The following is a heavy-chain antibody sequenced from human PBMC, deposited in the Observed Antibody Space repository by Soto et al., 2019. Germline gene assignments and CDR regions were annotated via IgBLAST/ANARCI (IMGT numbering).Heavy chain of an antibody. CDR3: AREQFIAASSPGGMDV. J-gene: IGHJ6*02. CDR2: MNPNSGNT. D-gene: IGHD6-6*01. Sequence: QVQLVQSGAEVKKPGASVKVSCKASGYTFTSYDINWVRQATGQGLEWMGWMNPNSGNTGYAQKFQGRVTMTRNTSISTAYMGLRSLRSEDTAVYYCAREQFIAASSPGGMDVWGQGTTVTVSS. V-gene: IGHV1-8*01. CDR1: GYTFTSYD.